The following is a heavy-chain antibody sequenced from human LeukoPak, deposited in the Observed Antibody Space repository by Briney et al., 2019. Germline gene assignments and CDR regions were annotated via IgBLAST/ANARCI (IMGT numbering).Heavy chain of an antibody. V-gene: IGHV4-4*02. CDR1: GGSISSNNW. J-gene: IGHJ4*02. CDR3: ARVLNGYNIRDYFDY. D-gene: IGHD5-24*01. CDR2: IYHSGST. Sequence: SGTLSLTCAVSGGSISSNNWWSWVRQPPGKGLEWIGEIYHSGSTNYNPSLRSRVTISVDKSKNQFSLKLNSVTAADTAVYYCARVLNGYNIRDYFDYWGQGTLVTVSS.